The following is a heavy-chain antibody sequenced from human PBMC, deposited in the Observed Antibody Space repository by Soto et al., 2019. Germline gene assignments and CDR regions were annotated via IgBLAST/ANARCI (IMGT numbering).Heavy chain of an antibody. J-gene: IGHJ4*02. CDR1: GFTFSSYA. Sequence: PGGSRRLSCAASGFTFSSYAMGWVRQGPGKGLEWVAVVSIGGSTHYADSVRGRFTISRDNSKNTLSLQMNSLTAEDTAVYFCAKRRCAGGHFDYWGQGALVNVSS. CDR2: VSIGGST. V-gene: IGHV3-23*01. D-gene: IGHD2-8*02. CDR3: AKRRCAGGHFDY.